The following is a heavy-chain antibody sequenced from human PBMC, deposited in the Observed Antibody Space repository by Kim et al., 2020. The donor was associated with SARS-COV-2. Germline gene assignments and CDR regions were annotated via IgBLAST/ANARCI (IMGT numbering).Heavy chain of an antibody. CDR2: IKQDGSEK. V-gene: IGHV3-7*01. D-gene: IGHD6-13*01. Sequence: GGSLRLSCAASGFTFSSYWMSWVRQAPGKGLEWVANIKQDGSEKYYVDSVKGRFTISRDNAKNSLYLQMNSLRAEDTAVYYCARGGYSSSHDAFDIWGQGTMVTVSS. CDR3: ARGGYSSSHDAFDI. CDR1: GFTFSSYW. J-gene: IGHJ3*02.